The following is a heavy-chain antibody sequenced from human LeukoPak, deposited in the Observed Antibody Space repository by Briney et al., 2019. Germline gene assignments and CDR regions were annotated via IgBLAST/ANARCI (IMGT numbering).Heavy chain of an antibody. D-gene: IGHD3-10*01. J-gene: IGHJ3*02. V-gene: IGHV3-21*06. CDR2: ISSSSTYI. Sequence: GGSLRLSCAASGFTFSSYAMNWVRQAPGKGLEWASSISSSSTYIYYADSVKGRFTISRDNAKNSLYLQMNSLRAEDTAVYYCAREIGYGSGSYYGPDGFDIWGQGTMVTVSS. CDR1: GFTFSSYA. CDR3: AREIGYGSGSYYGPDGFDI.